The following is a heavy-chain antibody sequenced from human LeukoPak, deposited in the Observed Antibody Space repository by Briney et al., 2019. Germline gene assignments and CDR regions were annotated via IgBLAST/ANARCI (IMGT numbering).Heavy chain of an antibody. V-gene: IGHV1-69*04. CDR1: GGTFSSYA. J-gene: IGHJ4*02. Sequence: GASVKVSCKASGGTFSSYAISWVRQAPGQGLEWMGRIIPILGIANYAQKFQGRVTITADKSTSTAYMELSSLRSEDTAVYYCASQIHYYGSGSYGYWGQGTLVTVSS. CDR3: ASQIHYYGSGSYGY. CDR2: IIPILGIA. D-gene: IGHD3-10*01.